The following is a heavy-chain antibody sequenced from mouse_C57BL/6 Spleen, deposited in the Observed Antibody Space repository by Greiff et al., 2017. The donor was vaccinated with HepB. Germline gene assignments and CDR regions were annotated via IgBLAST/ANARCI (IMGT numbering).Heavy chain of an antibody. Sequence: EVKLMESGEGLVKPGGSLKLSCAASGFTFSSYAMSWVRQTPEKRLEWVAYISSGGDYIYYADTVKGRFTISRDNARNTLYLQMSSLKSEDTAMYYFTREEVGGAMDYWGQGTSVTVSS. CDR3: TREEVGGAMDY. CDR1: GFTFSSYA. D-gene: IGHD1-1*01. J-gene: IGHJ4*01. V-gene: IGHV5-9-1*02. CDR2: ISSGGDYI.